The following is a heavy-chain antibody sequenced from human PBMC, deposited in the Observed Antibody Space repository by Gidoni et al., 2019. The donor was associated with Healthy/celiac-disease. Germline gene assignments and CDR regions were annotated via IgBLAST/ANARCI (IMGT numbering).Heavy chain of an antibody. V-gene: IGHV3-30*01. D-gene: IGHD3-22*01. CDR1: GFTFSSYA. CDR3: AGSGFTNFDY. Sequence: QVQLVESGGGVVQPGRSLRLSCAASGFTFSSYAMYWVRQAPGKGLEWVAVISYDGSNKYYADSVKGRFTISRDNSKNTLYLQMNSLRAEDTAVYYCAGSGFTNFDYWGQGTLVTVSS. J-gene: IGHJ4*02. CDR2: ISYDGSNK.